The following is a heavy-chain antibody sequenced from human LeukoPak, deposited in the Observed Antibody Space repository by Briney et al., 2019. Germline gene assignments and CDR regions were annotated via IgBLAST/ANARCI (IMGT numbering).Heavy chain of an antibody. D-gene: IGHD6-19*01. CDR3: ALLAVASDFDY. CDR1: GFPFSIYE. J-gene: IGHJ4*02. V-gene: IGHV3-48*03. Sequence: GGSLRLSCAVSGFPFSIYEMNWVHQAPGKGLEWVSNIGSSGTTIYYADSVKGRFSISRDNAKNSLYLQMNSLRVEDTAVYYCALLAVASDFDYWGQGALVTVSS. CDR2: IGSSGTTI.